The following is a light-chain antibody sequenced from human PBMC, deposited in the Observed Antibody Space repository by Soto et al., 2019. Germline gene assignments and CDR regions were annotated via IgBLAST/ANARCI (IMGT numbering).Light chain of an antibody. V-gene: IGKV2-28*01. CDR2: LGA. Sequence: DIVLTQSPLSLPVTPGEPASISCHSSQSLLHSNGYNYLDWYLQKPGQSPQLLIFLGANRASGVPDRFSGSGSGTDFTLKINGVEAEDVGVYYCMQSLQTPAFGQGTKVDIK. CDR3: MQSLQTPA. J-gene: IGKJ1*01. CDR1: QSLLHSNGYNY.